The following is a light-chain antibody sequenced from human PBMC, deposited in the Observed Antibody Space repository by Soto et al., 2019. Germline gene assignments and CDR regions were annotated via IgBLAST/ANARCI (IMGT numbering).Light chain of an antibody. J-gene: IGKJ4*01. CDR1: QGISSW. V-gene: IGKV1-12*01. CDR3: QQANSFLPLT. CDR2: AAS. Sequence: IWMTQSPSLLSSSTRDRVTNTCRASQGISSWLAWYQQKPGKAPKLLIYAASSLQSGVPSRFSGSGSGTDFTLTISSLQPEDFATYYCQQANSFLPLTFGGGTKVDIK.